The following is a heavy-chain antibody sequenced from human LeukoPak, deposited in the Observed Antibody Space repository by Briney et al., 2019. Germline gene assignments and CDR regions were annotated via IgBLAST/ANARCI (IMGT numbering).Heavy chain of an antibody. J-gene: IGHJ5*02. CDR3: ARASGYSSSWYYSAGFDP. CDR1: GGSFSGYY. D-gene: IGHD6-13*01. V-gene: IGHV4-34*01. Sequence: SETLSLTCAVYGGSFSGYYWSWIRQPPGKGLEWIGEINHSGSTNYNPSLKSRVTISVDTSKNQFSLKLSSVTAADTAVYYCARASGYSSSWYYSAGFDPWGQGTLVTVSS. CDR2: INHSGST.